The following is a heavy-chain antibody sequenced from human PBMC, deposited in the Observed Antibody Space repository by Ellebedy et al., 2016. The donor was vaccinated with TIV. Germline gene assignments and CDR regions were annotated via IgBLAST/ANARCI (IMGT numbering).Heavy chain of an antibody. Sequence: GESLKISXAASGFTFSSYSMNWVRQAPGKGLEWVSYISSSSSTIYYADSVKGRFTISRDNAKNSLYLQMNSLRAEDTAVYYCARDFGMVRGVVDYWGQGTLVTVSS. J-gene: IGHJ4*02. CDR3: ARDFGMVRGVVDY. CDR1: GFTFSSYS. CDR2: ISSSSSTI. D-gene: IGHD3-10*01. V-gene: IGHV3-48*04.